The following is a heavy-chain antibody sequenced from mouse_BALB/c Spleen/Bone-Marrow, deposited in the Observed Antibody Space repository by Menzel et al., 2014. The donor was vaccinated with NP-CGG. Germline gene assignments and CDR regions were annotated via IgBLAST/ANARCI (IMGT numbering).Heavy chain of an antibody. CDR1: GFTFSSYG. Sequence: EVQGVESGGGLVKPGGSLKLSCATSGFTFSSYGMSWVRQNIDKRLELVATIKSNGGSTYYPDSVKGRFSISRDNAKNTLYLQMSSLKSEDTAMYYCTSLSSMITAAWFAYWGQGTLVTISA. V-gene: IGHV5-6-3*01. J-gene: IGHJ3*01. CDR2: IKSNGGST. CDR3: TSLSSMITAAWFAY. D-gene: IGHD2-4*01.